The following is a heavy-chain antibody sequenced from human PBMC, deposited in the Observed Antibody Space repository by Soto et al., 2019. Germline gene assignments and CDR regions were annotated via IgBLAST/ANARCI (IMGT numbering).Heavy chain of an antibody. J-gene: IGHJ4*02. Sequence: PSETLSLTCTVSGGSISSGGYYWSWIRQHPGKGLEWIGYIYYSGSTYYNPSLKSRVTISVDTSKNQFSLKLSSVTAADTAVYYCARGSSCYYHRVGFDYWGQGTLVTVSS. CDR2: IYYSGST. CDR1: GGSISSGGYY. CDR3: ARGSSCYYHRVGFDY. V-gene: IGHV4-31*03. D-gene: IGHD3-22*01.